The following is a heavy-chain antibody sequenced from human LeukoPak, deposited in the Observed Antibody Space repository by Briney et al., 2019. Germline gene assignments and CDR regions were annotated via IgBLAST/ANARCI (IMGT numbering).Heavy chain of an antibody. CDR3: AGITIFGVVIDAFDI. CDR2: IYYSGST. J-gene: IGHJ3*02. V-gene: IGHV4-39*01. CDR1: GGSISSSSYY. D-gene: IGHD3-3*01. Sequence: SETLSLTCTVSGGSISSSSYYWGWIRQPPGKGLEWIGSIYYSGSTYYNPSLKSRVTISVDTSKNQFSLKLSSVAAADTAVYYCAGITIFGVVIDAFDIWGQGTMVTVSS.